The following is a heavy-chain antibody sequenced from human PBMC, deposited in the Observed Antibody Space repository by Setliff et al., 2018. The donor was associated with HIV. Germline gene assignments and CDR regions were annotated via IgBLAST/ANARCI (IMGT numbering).Heavy chain of an antibody. J-gene: IGHJ6*02. D-gene: IGHD3-10*01. CDR3: ARDLYYYGSGSPNYYYYYGMDV. CDR1: GYTFNNYG. V-gene: IGHV1-18*01. Sequence: ASVKVSCKASGYTFNNYGVMWVRQAPGQGLEWMGWISGYGNRKYAQKFQGRVTMTRDTSTSTVYMELSSLRPEDTAVYYCARDLYYYGSGSPNYYYYYGMDVWGQGTTVTVSS. CDR2: ISGYGNR.